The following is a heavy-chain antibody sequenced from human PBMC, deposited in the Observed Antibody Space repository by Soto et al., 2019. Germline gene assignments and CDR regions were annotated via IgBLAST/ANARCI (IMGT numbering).Heavy chain of an antibody. CDR2: ISYSGST. Sequence: QVQLQESGPGLVQPSQTLSLTCTVSGGSISSGGYYWSWIRQHPGTGLEWIGHISYSGSTYYNTSLKSPVTVSVYTSRTQSALIVNSVTAAVTAVDYCARGVLHWGQGTLVTVSS. CDR1: GGSISSGGYY. J-gene: IGHJ4*01. V-gene: IGHV4-31*01. CDR3: ARGVLH.